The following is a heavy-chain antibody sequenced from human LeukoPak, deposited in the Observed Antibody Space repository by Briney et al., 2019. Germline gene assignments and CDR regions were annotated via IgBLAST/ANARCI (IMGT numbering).Heavy chain of an antibody. V-gene: IGHV4-4*07. J-gene: IGHJ6*03. CDR1: GGSISSYY. D-gene: IGHD5-18*01. CDR3: ARDRNSPYSYAREYYYYMDV. Sequence: PSETLSLTCTVSGGSISSYYWSWIRQPAGKGLEWIGRIYTSGSTNYNPSLKSRVTMSVDTSKNQFSLKLSSVTAADTAVYYCARDRNSPYSYAREYYYYMDVWGKGTTVTVSS. CDR2: IYTSGST.